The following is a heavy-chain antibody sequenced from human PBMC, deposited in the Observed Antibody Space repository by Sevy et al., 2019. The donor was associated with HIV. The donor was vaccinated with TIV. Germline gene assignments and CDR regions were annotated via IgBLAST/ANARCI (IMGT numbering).Heavy chain of an antibody. Sequence: GGSLRLSCAASGFTFSPYWMTWVRQAPGKGLEWVANIRPDGSDKYYVDSVKGGFTISRDNPKNSLYLQMNGLGADDTAMYYCARGVGLDCWGQGALVTVSS. CDR2: IRPDGSDK. V-gene: IGHV3-7*01. CDR1: GFTFSPYW. CDR3: ARGVGLDC. J-gene: IGHJ4*02. D-gene: IGHD1-26*01.